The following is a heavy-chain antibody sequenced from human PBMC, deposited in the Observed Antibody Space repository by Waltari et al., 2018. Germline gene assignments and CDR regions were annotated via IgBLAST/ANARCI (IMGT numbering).Heavy chain of an antibody. Sequence: VQLLESGGGLVQPGGSLRLSCAASKFTVTKHAMSWVRQAPGKGLEWVSVMYRGGRTDVGDSVKGRFTMSRDDSKNTLYLQMNSLRAEDTAMYYCAIHGDYGVLWGQGTLVTVSS. J-gene: IGHJ4*02. V-gene: IGHV3-66*02. D-gene: IGHD4-17*01. CDR2: MYRGGRT. CDR1: KFTVTKHA. CDR3: AIHGDYGVL.